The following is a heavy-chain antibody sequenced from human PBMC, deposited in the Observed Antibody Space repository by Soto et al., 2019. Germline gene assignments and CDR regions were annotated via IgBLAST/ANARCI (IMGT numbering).Heavy chain of an antibody. CDR1: GGSFSGYY. J-gene: IGHJ6*03. D-gene: IGHD5-18*01. Sequence: PSETLSLTCAVYGGSFSGYYWSWIRQPPGKGLEWIGEINHSGSTNYNPSLKSRVTISVDTSKNQFSLKLSSVTAADTAVYYCARGRGYSYFYYYYHYYYTDVRGQGTTVIVS. CDR3: ARGRGYSYFYYYYHYYYTDV. CDR2: INHSGST. V-gene: IGHV4-34*01.